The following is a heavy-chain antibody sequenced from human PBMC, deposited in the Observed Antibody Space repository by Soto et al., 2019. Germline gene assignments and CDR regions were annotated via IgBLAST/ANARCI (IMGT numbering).Heavy chain of an antibody. CDR2: ISYDGSNK. Sequence: QVQLVESGGGVVQPGRSLRLSCAASGFTFSSYGMHWVRQAPGKGLEWVAVISYDGSNKYYADSVKGRFTISRDNSKNPLYLQMNSLRAEDTAVYYCAKLLAASYSNYDFDYWGQGTLVTVSS. V-gene: IGHV3-30*18. D-gene: IGHD4-4*01. CDR3: AKLLAASYSNYDFDY. J-gene: IGHJ4*02. CDR1: GFTFSSYG.